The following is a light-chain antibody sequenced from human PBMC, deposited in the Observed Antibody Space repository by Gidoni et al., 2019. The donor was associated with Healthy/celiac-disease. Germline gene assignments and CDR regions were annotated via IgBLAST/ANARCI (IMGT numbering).Light chain of an antibody. CDR1: QSLLHSNGYNY. J-gene: IGKJ1*01. V-gene: IGKV2-28*01. CDR3: MQALQTPRT. Sequence: EIVMTQSPLSLPVTPVEPASISCRSSQSLLHSNGYNYLDWYLQKPGQSPQLLIYLGSNRASGVPDRFSGSGSGTDFTLKISRVEAEDVGVYYCMQALQTPRTFGQGTKVEIK. CDR2: LGS.